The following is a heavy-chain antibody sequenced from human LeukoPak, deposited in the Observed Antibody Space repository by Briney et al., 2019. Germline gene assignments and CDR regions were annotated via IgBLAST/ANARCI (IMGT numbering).Heavy chain of an antibody. J-gene: IGHJ3*02. CDR1: GGPISSGGYS. Sequence: SETLSLTCAVSGGPISSGGYSWSWIRQPPGKGLEWIGYIYYSGSTYYNPSLKSRVTISVDTSKNQFSLKLSSVTAADTAVYYCARDQGMITFPGPNFDIWGQGTMVTVSS. D-gene: IGHD3-16*01. CDR3: ARDQGMITFPGPNFDI. V-gene: IGHV4-30-4*07. CDR2: IYYSGST.